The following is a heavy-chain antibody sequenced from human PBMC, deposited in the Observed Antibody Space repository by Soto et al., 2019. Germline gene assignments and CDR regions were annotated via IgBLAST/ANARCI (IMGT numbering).Heavy chain of an antibody. CDR3: ARQSGTVRDFWSGHNAFDI. D-gene: IGHD3-3*01. CDR1: GGSISSSRYY. CDR2: IYYSGST. J-gene: IGHJ3*02. V-gene: IGHV4-39*01. Sequence: SQTLSLTCTVSGGSISSSRYYWGWIRQPPGKGLEWIGSIYYSGSTYYNPSLKSRVTISVDTSKNQFSLKLSSVTAADTAVYYCARQSGTVRDFWSGHNAFDIWGQGTMVTVSS.